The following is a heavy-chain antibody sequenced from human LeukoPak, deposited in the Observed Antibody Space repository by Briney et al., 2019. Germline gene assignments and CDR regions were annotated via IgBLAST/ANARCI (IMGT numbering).Heavy chain of an antibody. V-gene: IGHV5-51*01. CDR3: ARRTSGTYLDY. CDR2: IYPGDSDT. D-gene: IGHD1-1*01. J-gene: IGHJ4*02. Sequence: GESLKISCKGSGYILTSYLIGWVRQMPGKGLEWMGIIYPGDSDTRYSPSFQGQVTISADKSISTAYLQWNSLKASDTAMYFCARRTSGTYLDYWGQGTLVTVSS. CDR1: GYILTSYL.